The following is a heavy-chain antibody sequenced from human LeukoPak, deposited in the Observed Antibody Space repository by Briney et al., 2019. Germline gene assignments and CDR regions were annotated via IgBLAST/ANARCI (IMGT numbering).Heavy chain of an antibody. J-gene: IGHJ4*02. CDR3: ARHGSSWSQGFDY. V-gene: IGHV4-34*01. CDR1: GGSFSGYY. D-gene: IGHD6-13*01. CDR2: INHSGST. Sequence: KPSETLSLTCAVYGGSFSGYYWSWIRQPPGKGLEWIGEINHSGSTNYNPSLKSRVTISVDTSKNQFSLKLSSVTAADTAVYYCARHGSSWSQGFDYWGQGTLVTVSS.